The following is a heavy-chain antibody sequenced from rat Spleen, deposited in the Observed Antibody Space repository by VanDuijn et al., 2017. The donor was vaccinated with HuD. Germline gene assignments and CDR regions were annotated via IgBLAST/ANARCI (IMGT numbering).Heavy chain of an antibody. Sequence: EVQLVESGGDLVQPGRSLKLSCTASGFTFSDYNMAWVRQAPEKGLEWVAVLIYDGSITYYPDSGKGRFTISRDNAKSTLYLQMDSLRSEDTASYYCERHDTEAFNWFAYWGQGTLVTVSS. CDR2: LIYDGSIT. J-gene: IGHJ3*01. CDR1: GFTFSDYN. V-gene: IGHV5-7*01. D-gene: IGHD1-11*01. CDR3: ERHDTEAFNWFAY.